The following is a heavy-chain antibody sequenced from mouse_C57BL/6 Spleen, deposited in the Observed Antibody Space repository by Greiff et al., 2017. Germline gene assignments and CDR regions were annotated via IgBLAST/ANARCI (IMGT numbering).Heavy chain of an antibody. D-gene: IGHD1-3*01. CDR3: SRSRESVSTMDY. J-gene: IGHJ4*01. Sequence: QVQLQQPGAELVRPGTSVKLSCKASGYTFTSYWMHWVKQRPGQGLEWIGVIDPSDSYTNYNQKFKGKATLTVDTSSSTAYMQLSSLTSEDSAVYYCSRSRESVSTMDYWGQGTSVTVSS. V-gene: IGHV1-59*01. CDR2: IDPSDSYT. CDR1: GYTFTSYW.